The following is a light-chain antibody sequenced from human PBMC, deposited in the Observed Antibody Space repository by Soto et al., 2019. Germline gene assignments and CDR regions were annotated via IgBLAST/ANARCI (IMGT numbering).Light chain of an antibody. V-gene: IGLV1-40*01. Sequence: QAVLTQPPSVSGAPGQRVTISCTGSSSKIGAGYDVHWYQQLPGTAPKLLIYGNSNRPSGVPDRFSGSKSGTSASLALTGLQAEDEADYYCQSYDSSLSGVVFGGGTKLTVL. J-gene: IGLJ2*01. CDR2: GNS. CDR3: QSYDSSLSGVV. CDR1: SSKIGAGYD.